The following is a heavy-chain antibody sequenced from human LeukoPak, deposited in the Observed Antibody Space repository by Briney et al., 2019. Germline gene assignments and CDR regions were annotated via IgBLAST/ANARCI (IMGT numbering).Heavy chain of an antibody. Sequence: PSETLSLTCTVSGGSISSGSYYWSWIRQPAGKGLEWIGRIYTSGSTNYNPSLKSRVTISVDTSKNQFSLKLSSVTAADTAVYYCARGVDTFDYWGQGTLVIVSS. J-gene: IGHJ4*02. CDR2: IYTSGST. CDR3: ARGVDTFDY. CDR1: GGSISSGSYY. V-gene: IGHV4-61*02.